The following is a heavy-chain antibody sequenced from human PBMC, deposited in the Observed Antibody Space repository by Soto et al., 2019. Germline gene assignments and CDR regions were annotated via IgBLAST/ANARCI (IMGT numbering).Heavy chain of an antibody. J-gene: IGHJ4*02. V-gene: IGHV4-59*08. Sequence: QVQLQESGPGLVKPSETLSLTCTVSGGSISSYYWSWIRQPPGKGLEWIGYIYYSGSTNYNPSLKSRGTISVDTSKNQFSLKLSSVTAADTAVYYCASLYSGYDYDVDYWGQGTLVTVSS. CDR3: ASLYSGYDYDVDY. CDR1: GGSISSYY. CDR2: IYYSGST. D-gene: IGHD5-12*01.